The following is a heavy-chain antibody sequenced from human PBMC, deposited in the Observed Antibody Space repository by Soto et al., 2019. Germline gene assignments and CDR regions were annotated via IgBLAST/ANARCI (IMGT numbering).Heavy chain of an antibody. J-gene: IGHJ5*02. CDR2: IKSKVDGGTA. CDR1: GLILSNAW. Sequence: ESGGDLVQPGGSLRLSCAASGLILSNAWMNWVRQVPGKGLEWVGRIKSKVDGGTADYAAPAKGRFTISRDDSKNTLYLQMNSLKTEDTAVYCCTTEKSGSFETWGQGILGTVSS. D-gene: IGHD5-12*01. V-gene: IGHV3-15*07. CDR3: TTEKSGSFET.